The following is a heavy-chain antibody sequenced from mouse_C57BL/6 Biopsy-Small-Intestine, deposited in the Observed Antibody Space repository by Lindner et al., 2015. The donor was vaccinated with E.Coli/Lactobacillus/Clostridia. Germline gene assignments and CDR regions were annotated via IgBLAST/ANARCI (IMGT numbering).Heavy chain of an antibody. Sequence: VQLQESGGGLVKPGGSLKLSCAASGFTFSSYAMSWVRQTPEKRLEWVATISDGGGYTYYPDNVMGRFTISRDNAKNNLYLQMSHLKSEDTAMYYCARERWLLRDFDVWGTGTTVTVSS. CDR3: ARERWLLRDFDV. J-gene: IGHJ1*03. D-gene: IGHD2-3*01. CDR2: ISDGGGYT. CDR1: GFTFSSYA. V-gene: IGHV5-4*01.